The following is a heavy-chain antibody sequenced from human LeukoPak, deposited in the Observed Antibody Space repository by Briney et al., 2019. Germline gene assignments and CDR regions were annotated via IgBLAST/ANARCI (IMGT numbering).Heavy chain of an antibody. CDR2: INPSGGSI. V-gene: IGHV1-46*01. J-gene: IGHJ3*02. CDR3: AREEESIVLMVYAHPHAAFDI. Sequence: ASVKVSCKASGYTFTSYYMHWVRQAPGQGLEWMGIINPSGGSISYAQKFQGRVTMTRDTSTSTVYMELSRLRSEDTAVYYCAREEESIVLMVYAHPHAAFDIWGQGTMVTVSS. CDR1: GYTFTSYY. D-gene: IGHD2-8*01.